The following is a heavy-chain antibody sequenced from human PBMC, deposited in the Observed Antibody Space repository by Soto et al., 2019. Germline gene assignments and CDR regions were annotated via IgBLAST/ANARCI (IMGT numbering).Heavy chain of an antibody. J-gene: IGHJ4*02. D-gene: IGHD2-2*01. CDR3: ARLGYCSSTSCYPPEYFDY. CDR1: GFTFSSYW. Sequence: GGSLRLSCAASGFTFSSYWMSWVRQAPGKGLEWVANIKQDGSEKYYVDSVKGRFTISRDNAKNSLYLQMNSLRAEDTAVYYCARLGYCSSTSCYPPEYFDYWGQGTLVTVSS. V-gene: IGHV3-7*01. CDR2: IKQDGSEK.